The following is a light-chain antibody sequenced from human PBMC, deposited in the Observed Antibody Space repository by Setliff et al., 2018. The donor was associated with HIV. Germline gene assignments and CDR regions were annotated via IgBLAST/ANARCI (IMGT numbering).Light chain of an antibody. V-gene: IGLV2-14*01. CDR1: SSDVGGYHY. CDR3: SSYTSSSAYV. Sequence: QSVLTQPASVSGSPGQSITISCTGTSSDVGGYHYVSRFQQHPGKAPKLMIYDVSNRPSGGSNRFSGSKSGNTASLTISGLQAEDEADYYCSSYTSSSAYVFGTGTKVTVL. CDR2: DVS. J-gene: IGLJ1*01.